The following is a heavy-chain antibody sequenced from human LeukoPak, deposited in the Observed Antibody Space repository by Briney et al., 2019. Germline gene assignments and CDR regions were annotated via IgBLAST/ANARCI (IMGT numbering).Heavy chain of an antibody. Sequence: SETLSLTCNVSGGSISSYYWSWIPQPPGKGLEWIGYIYYSGSTNYNPSLKSRVTISVDTSKNQFSLKLSSVTAADTAVYYCARGSGSYYHIDYWGQGTLVTVSS. J-gene: IGHJ4*02. CDR3: ARGSGSYYHIDY. CDR1: GGSISSYY. CDR2: IYYSGST. V-gene: IGHV4-59*01. D-gene: IGHD1-26*01.